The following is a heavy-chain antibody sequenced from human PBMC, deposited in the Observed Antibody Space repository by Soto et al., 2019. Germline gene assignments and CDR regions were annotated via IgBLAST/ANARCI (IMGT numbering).Heavy chain of an antibody. D-gene: IGHD2-2*03. CDR2: IYYSGST. CDR3: AKEGGYCSSTSCYGRVYY. J-gene: IGHJ4*02. Sequence: SETLSLTCTVSGGSISSGGHYWSWIRQHPGKGLEWIGYIYYSGSTYYNPSLKSRITISVDTSKNQFSLKLSSVTAADTAVYYCAKEGGYCSSTSCYGRVYYWGQGTLVTVSS. CDR1: GGSISSGGHY. V-gene: IGHV4-31*03.